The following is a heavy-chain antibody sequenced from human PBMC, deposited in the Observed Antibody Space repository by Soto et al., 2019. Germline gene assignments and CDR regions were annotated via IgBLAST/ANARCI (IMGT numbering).Heavy chain of an antibody. Sequence: GASVKVSCKASGYTFTSYAMHWVRQAPGQRLEWMGWINAGNGNTKYSQKFQGRVTITRDTSASTAYMELSSLRSEDTAVYYCARLGYCISTSCLRANDYWGQGTLVTVSS. D-gene: IGHD2-2*01. CDR3: ARLGYCISTSCLRANDY. CDR2: INAGNGNT. CDR1: GYTFTSYA. V-gene: IGHV1-3*01. J-gene: IGHJ4*02.